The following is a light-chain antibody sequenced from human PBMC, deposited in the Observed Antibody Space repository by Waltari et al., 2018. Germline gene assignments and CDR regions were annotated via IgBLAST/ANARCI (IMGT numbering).Light chain of an antibody. CDR2: AAS. Sequence: DIQMTQSPSSLSASVADRVTITCRASQSINNFLNWYQQTKGKAPKLLIYAASNLHSGVPSRFSGSGSWTEFTLTISSLQPEDFATYFCQQSHSIPLTFGGGTKVEI. J-gene: IGKJ4*01. CDR3: QQSHSIPLT. V-gene: IGKV1-39*01. CDR1: QSINNF.